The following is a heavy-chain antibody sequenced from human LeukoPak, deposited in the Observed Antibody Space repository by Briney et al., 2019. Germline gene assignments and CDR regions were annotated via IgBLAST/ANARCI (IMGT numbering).Heavy chain of an antibody. Sequence: GGSLRLSCAASEFSVGSNYMTWVRQAPGKGLEWVAVISYDGSNKYYADSVKGRFTISRDNSKNTLYLQMNSLRAEDTAVYYCARDREALVATNLFDYWGQGTLVTVSS. CDR1: EFSVGSNY. J-gene: IGHJ4*02. CDR2: ISYDGSNK. CDR3: ARDREALVATNLFDY. V-gene: IGHV3-30*03. D-gene: IGHD5-12*01.